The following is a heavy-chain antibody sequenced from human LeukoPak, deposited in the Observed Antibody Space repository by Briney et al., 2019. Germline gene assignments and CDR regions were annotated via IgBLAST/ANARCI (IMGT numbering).Heavy chain of an antibody. J-gene: IGHJ3*02. CDR2: IYYSGST. V-gene: IGHV4-39*07. CDR3: AREGGYYDSSSDAFDI. Sequence: SETLSLTCTVSGGSISSSSYYWGWIRQPPGKGLEWIGSIYYSGSTYYNPSLKSRVTISVDTSKNQFSLKLSSVTAADTAVYYCAREGGYYDSSSDAFDIWGQGTMVTVSS. D-gene: IGHD3-22*01. CDR1: GGSISSSSYY.